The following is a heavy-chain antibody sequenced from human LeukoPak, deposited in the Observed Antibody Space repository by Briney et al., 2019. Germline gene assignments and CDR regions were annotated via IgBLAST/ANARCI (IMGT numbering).Heavy chain of an antibody. Sequence: PGGSLRLSCAASGFTFSNYGMHWVRQAPGKGLEWLAVVWYDDAVKNYADSVKGRFTISRDNSKNTLYLQMNSLKPEDTAVYFCAKDSASLSSHFATYFDSWGQGTLVTVSS. J-gene: IGHJ4*02. CDR1: GFTFSNYG. V-gene: IGHV3-30*02. CDR3: AKDSASLSSHFATYFDS. D-gene: IGHD6-13*01. CDR2: VWYDDAVK.